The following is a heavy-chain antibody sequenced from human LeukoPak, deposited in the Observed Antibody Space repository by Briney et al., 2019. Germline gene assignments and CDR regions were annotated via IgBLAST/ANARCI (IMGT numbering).Heavy chain of an antibody. CDR3: ARDTTYCGGDCYSGYFDY. CDR1: GGSISSYY. D-gene: IGHD2-21*01. J-gene: IGHJ4*02. CDR2: IYYSGSS. V-gene: IGHV4-59*01. Sequence: SETLSLTCTVSGGSISSYYWSWLRQPPGKGLEWIGYIYYSGSSNYNPSLKSRVTISVDTSKNQFSLKLSSVTAADTAVYYCARDTTYCGGDCYSGYFDYWGQGTLATVSS.